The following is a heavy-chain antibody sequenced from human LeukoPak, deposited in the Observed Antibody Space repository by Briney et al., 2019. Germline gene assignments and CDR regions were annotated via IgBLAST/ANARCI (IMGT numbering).Heavy chain of an antibody. D-gene: IGHD1-14*01. CDR2: ISSSATTT. CDR3: ARNNPMRAVRHFDY. CDR1: GFPFSNFE. J-gene: IGHJ4*02. V-gene: IGHV3-48*03. Sequence: GGSLRLSCTTSGFPFSNFELNWVRQAPGKGLEWVSYISSSATTTYYADSVKGRFTISRDNAKNSLFLQMNSLRAEDTAVYYCARNNPMRAVRHFDYWGQGTLVTVSS.